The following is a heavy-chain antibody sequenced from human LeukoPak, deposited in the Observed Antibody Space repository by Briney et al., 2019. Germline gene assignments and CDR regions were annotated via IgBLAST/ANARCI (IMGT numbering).Heavy chain of an antibody. Sequence: SETLSLTCAIYGGSFSGYYWNRIRQSPGKGLEWIGEINHSGSTNYNPSLKSRVTISVDTSKNQFSLKLSSMTAADTAVYYCARFPCSGDSCYSGIRAFDIWGQGTMVIVSS. D-gene: IGHD2-15*01. J-gene: IGHJ3*02. V-gene: IGHV4-34*01. CDR3: ARFPCSGDSCYSGIRAFDI. CDR2: INHSGST. CDR1: GGSFSGYY.